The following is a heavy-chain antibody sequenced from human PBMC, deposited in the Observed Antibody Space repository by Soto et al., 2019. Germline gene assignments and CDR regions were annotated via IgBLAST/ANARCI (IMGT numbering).Heavy chain of an antibody. V-gene: IGHV4-61*03. J-gene: IGHJ6*02. CDR1: GGSVSSGSYY. CDR3: AGGRGGCIVGATLGYYYYGMDV. D-gene: IGHD1-26*01. Sequence: QVQLQESGPGLVKPSETLSLTCTVSGGSVSSGSYYWSWIRQPPGKGLEWIGYIYYSGSTNYNPSPHSRGIISVVTTKNHCSPQLSCVAAAATAVYYCAGGRGGCIVGATLGYYYYGMDVWGQGTTVTVSS. CDR2: IYYSGST.